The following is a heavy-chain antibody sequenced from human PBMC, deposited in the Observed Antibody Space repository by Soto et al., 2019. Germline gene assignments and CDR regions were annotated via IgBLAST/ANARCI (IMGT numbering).Heavy chain of an antibody. CDR3: AKDDSPNCDPDGAFDI. CDR2: ISGSGGST. Sequence: GGSLRLSCAASGFTFSSYAMSWVRQAPGKGLEWVSAISGSGGSTYYADSVKGRFTISRDNSKNTLYLQMNSLRAEDTAVYYCAKDDSPNCDPDGAFDIWGQGTMVTVSS. J-gene: IGHJ3*02. CDR1: GFTFSSYA. D-gene: IGHD1-1*01. V-gene: IGHV3-23*01.